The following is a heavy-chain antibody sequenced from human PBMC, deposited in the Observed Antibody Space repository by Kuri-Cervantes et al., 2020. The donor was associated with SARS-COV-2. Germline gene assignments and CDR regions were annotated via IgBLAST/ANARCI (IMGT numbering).Heavy chain of an antibody. CDR1: GGSISGYY. V-gene: IGHV4-34*01. CDR3: ARGLDFWSGYPSYYYYGMDV. CDR2: INHSGST. D-gene: IGHD3-3*01. Sequence: ESLKISCTVSGGSISGYYWSWIRQPPGKGLEWIGEINHSGSTNYNPSLKSRVTISVDTSKNQFSLKLSSVTAADTAVYYCARGLDFWSGYPSYYYYGMDVWGQGTTVTVSS. J-gene: IGHJ6*02.